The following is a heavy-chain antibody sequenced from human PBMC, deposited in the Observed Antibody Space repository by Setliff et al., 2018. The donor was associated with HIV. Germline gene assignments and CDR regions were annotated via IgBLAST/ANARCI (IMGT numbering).Heavy chain of an antibody. D-gene: IGHD2-2*01. Sequence: SETMSLTCAVAGGSFTTYYWSWNRQTPGKGREWIGESNHGGGTNYNPSLKSRFTISEDTSKNQFPLKLSSVTAADTAVYYCARGHCSYTSCYESDAFDIWGQGTMVTVSS. CDR2: SNHGGGT. J-gene: IGHJ3*02. V-gene: IGHV4-34*01. CDR1: GGSFTTYY. CDR3: ARGHCSYTSCYESDAFDI.